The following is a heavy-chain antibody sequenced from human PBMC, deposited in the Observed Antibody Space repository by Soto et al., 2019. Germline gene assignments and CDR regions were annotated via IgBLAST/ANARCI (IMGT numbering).Heavy chain of an antibody. D-gene: IGHD3-10*01. CDR2: IYYSGST. J-gene: IGHJ6*02. Sequence: PSETLSLTCTVSGGSICSGDYYWSWIRQPPGKGLEWIGYIYYSGSTYYNPSLKSRVTISVDTSKNQFSLKLSSVTAADTAVYYCARSNGAMVRGVIITYYGMDVWGQGTTVTVSS. CDR3: ARSNGAMVRGVIITYYGMDV. V-gene: IGHV4-30-4*01. CDR1: GGSICSGDYY.